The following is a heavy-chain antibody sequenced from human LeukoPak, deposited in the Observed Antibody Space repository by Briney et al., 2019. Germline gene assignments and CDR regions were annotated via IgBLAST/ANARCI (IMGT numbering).Heavy chain of an antibody. CDR1: GYNFTNYW. CDR2: IYPGDSDT. CDR3: ARHLWWGGDLDY. D-gene: IGHD2-21*01. V-gene: IGHV5-51*01. Sequence: HGESLKISCKGSGYNFTNYWIGWVRQMPGKGLEWMGIIYPGDSDTTYSPPFQGQVTISTDKSMNIAYLQWSSLKASDTAMYYCARHLWWGGDLDYWGQGTLVTVSS. J-gene: IGHJ4*02.